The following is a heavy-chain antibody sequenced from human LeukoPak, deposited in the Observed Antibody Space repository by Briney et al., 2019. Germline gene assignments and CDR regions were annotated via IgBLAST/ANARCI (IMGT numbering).Heavy chain of an antibody. Sequence: ASVKVSCKASGGTFTSYYMHWVRQAPGQGLEWMGIINPSGGSTSYAQKFQGRVTMTRDTSTSTVYMELSSLRSEDTAVYYCARSALGTGTLGFYTGFDPWGQGTLVTVSS. CDR2: INPSGGST. V-gene: IGHV1-46*01. CDR1: GGTFTSYY. CDR3: ARSALGTGTLGFYTGFDP. J-gene: IGHJ5*02. D-gene: IGHD3/OR15-3a*01.